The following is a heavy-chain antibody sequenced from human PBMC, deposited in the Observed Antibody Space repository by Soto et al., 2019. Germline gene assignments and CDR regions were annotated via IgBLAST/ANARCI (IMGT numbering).Heavy chain of an antibody. V-gene: IGHV4-30-4*01. CDR2: YHSGGST. J-gene: IGHJ6*02. D-gene: IGHD1-1*01. CDR3: VRMRQMERGNDYGLDV. CDR1: GVSLNTADTW. Sequence: QVQLQESGSGLVKPSQSLSLTCTVSGVSLNTADTWWSWIRQSPGKGLEFIGYYHSGGSTYYDASFRSLIIISADTSNRQFSLKLSSVTVADTAGYFCVRMRQMERGNDYGLDVWGQGTTVTVSS.